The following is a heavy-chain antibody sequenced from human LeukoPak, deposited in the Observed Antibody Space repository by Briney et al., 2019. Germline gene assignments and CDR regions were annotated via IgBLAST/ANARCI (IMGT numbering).Heavy chain of an antibody. CDR2: IVIGSGNT. D-gene: IGHD3-22*01. Sequence: GASVKVSCKASGFTFTSSAVQWVQQARGQRLEWIGWIVIGSGNTNYAQKFQERVTITRDMSTSTAYMELSSLRSEDTAVYYCAADDAPTLYYYDSSGYYNFDYWGQGTLVTVSS. J-gene: IGHJ4*02. CDR3: AADDAPTLYYYDSSGYYNFDY. CDR1: GFTFTSSA. V-gene: IGHV1-58*01.